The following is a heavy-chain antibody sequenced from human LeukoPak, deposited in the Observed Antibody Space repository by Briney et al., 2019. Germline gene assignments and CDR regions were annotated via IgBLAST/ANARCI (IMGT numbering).Heavy chain of an antibody. CDR2: INPNSGGT. CDR1: GYTFTGYY. V-gene: IGHV1-2*04. Sequence: GASVTVSCKASGYTFTGYYMHWVRQAPGQGLEWMGWINPNSGGTNYAQKFQGWVTMTRDTSISTAYMELSRLRSDDTAVYYCARGEPLGYCSGGSCYYYYYGMDVWGQGTTVTVSS. CDR3: ARGEPLGYCSGGSCYYYYYGMDV. J-gene: IGHJ6*02. D-gene: IGHD2-15*01.